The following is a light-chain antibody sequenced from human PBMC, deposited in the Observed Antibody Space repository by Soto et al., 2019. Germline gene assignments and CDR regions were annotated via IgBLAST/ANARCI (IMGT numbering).Light chain of an antibody. J-gene: IGLJ1*01. CDR1: SSDVGGYNY. V-gene: IGLV2-11*01. Sequence: QSVLTQPRSVSGSPGQSVTISCTGTSSDVGGYNYVSWYQQHPGKAPKLMIYDVSKRPSGVPDRFSGSKSGNTASLTISGLQAEDEAAYYCCSYAGSYTLGVFGTGTKVTVL. CDR3: CSYAGSYTLGV. CDR2: DVS.